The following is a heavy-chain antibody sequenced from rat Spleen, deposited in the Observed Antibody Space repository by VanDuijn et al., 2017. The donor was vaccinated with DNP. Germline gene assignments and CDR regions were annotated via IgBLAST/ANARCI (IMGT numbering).Heavy chain of an antibody. J-gene: IGHJ2*01. CDR3: ARWNSGHFDY. D-gene: IGHD4-3*01. Sequence: EVQLVESGGGLVQPGRSLKLSCAASGFTFSDYYMAWVRQAPTEGLECVAYISYDGGSAYYGDSVKGRFTISRDNAKNTLYLQMSSLRSEDMATYYCARWNSGHFDYWGQGVMVPVSS. CDR1: GFTFSDYY. CDR2: ISYDGGSA. V-gene: IGHV5-22*01.